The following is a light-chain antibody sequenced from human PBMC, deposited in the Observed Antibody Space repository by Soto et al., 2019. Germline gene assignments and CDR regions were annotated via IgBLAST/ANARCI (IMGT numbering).Light chain of an antibody. CDR1: SSDIGAGFD. J-gene: IGLJ1*01. Sequence: QSVLTQPPSVSGAPGQRVTISCTGSSSDIGAGFDGHWYQRLPGTAPKLLLYGNTNRPSGVPGRFSGSKSGTSDSLVITGLQAEDEADYYCQSYENSRAGFYVFGTGTKLPVL. CDR2: GNT. V-gene: IGLV1-40*01. CDR3: QSYENSRAGFYV.